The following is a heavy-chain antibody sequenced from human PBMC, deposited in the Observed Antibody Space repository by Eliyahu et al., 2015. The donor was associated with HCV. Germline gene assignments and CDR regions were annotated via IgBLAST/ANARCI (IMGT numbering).Heavy chain of an antibody. CDR1: XGPVXTGNFY. V-gene: IGHV4-61*01. CDR3: ARVNNLLDWSYYFDS. D-gene: IGHD3/OR15-3a*01. Sequence: QVQLQESGPGLVKPSETLSLTCTVSXGPVXTGNFYWSWIRQPPGKGLEWIAHIYYSGTTNYNPSLKSRVTISVDTSKNQFFLKLGSVTAADTAVYYCARVNNLLDWSYYFDSWGQGTLVTVSS. CDR2: IYYSGTT. J-gene: IGHJ4*02.